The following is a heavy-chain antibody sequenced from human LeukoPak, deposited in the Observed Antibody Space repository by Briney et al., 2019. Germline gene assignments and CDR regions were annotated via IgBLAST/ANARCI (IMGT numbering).Heavy chain of an antibody. D-gene: IGHD3-10*01. V-gene: IGHV1-2*02. Sequence: ASVKVSCKASGYTFTGYYMHWVRQAPGQGLEWMGWINPNSGGTNYAQKFQGRVTMTRDTSISTVYMELSRLRSDDTAVYYCARVHYYGSGSLDYWGQGTLVTVSS. J-gene: IGHJ4*02. CDR3: ARVHYYGSGSLDY. CDR1: GYTFTGYY. CDR2: INPNSGGT.